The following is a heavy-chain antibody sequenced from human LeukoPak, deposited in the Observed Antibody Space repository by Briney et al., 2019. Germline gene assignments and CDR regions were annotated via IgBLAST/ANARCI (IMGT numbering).Heavy chain of an antibody. CDR3: ARDLFHYYDSSGYPHHPIDY. J-gene: IGHJ4*02. V-gene: IGHV1-2*02. D-gene: IGHD3-22*01. CDR1: GYTFTGYY. CDR2: INPNSGGT. Sequence: ALVKVSCKASGYTFTGYYMHWVRQAPGQGLEWMGWINPNSGGTNYAQKFQGRVTMTRDTSISTAYMELSRLRSDDTAVYYCARDLFHYYDSSGYPHHPIDYWGQGTLVTVSS.